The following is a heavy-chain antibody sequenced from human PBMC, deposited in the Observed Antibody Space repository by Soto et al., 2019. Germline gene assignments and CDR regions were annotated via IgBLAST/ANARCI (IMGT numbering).Heavy chain of an antibody. CDR1: GFTFSSNW. CDR3: ARDGEGY. D-gene: IGHD2-21*01. CDR2: INTDGSAT. J-gene: IGHJ4*02. V-gene: IGHV3-74*01. Sequence: EVQLVESGGGLVQPGGSLRLSCAASGFTFSSNWMHWVRQIPGKGLVWVSRINTDGSATNYADSVKGRFTTYRDSAKHMLYLQMNSLRLEDTVVYYCARDGEGYWGQGALVTVSS.